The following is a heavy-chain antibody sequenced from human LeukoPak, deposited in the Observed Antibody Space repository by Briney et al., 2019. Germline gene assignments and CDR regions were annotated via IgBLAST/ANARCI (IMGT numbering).Heavy chain of an antibody. D-gene: IGHD3-10*01. CDR3: ARAVLWFGDSSHFDY. Sequence: SETLSLTCAVSGGSISSGGYSWSWIRQPPGKGLEGIGYIYHSGSTYYNPSLKSRVTISVDRSKNQFSLKLSSVTAADTAVYYCARAVLWFGDSSHFDYWGQGTLVTVSS. CDR2: IYHSGST. V-gene: IGHV4-30-2*01. J-gene: IGHJ4*02. CDR1: GGSISSGGYS.